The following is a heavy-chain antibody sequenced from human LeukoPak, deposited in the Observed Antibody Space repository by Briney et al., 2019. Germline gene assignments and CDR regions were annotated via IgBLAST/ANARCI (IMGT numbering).Heavy chain of an antibody. CDR3: AKDTSIGKYCTNGVCSPFDY. CDR2: ISDSGDYT. D-gene: IGHD2-8*01. J-gene: IGHJ4*02. V-gene: IGHV3-23*01. CDR1: GFTFSSYA. Sequence: GGSLRLSCAGSGFTFSSYAMSWVRQAPGQGLEWVSVISDSGDYTSYADSVRGRYTISRDNSRNTLYLQMISLRPEDTAVYYCAKDTSIGKYCTNGVCSPFDYWGQGTLVTVSS.